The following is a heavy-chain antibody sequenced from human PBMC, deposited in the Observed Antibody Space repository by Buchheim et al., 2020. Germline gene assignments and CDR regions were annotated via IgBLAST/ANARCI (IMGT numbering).Heavy chain of an antibody. CDR1: GFTFSSYA. J-gene: IGHJ4*02. CDR2: ISGSGGST. V-gene: IGHV3-23*01. CDR3: AKDPGGYYDYVWGSYRTYYFDY. D-gene: IGHD3-16*02. Sequence: EVQLLESGGGLVQPGGSLRLSCAASGFTFSSYAMSWVRQAPGKGLEWVSAISGSGGSTYYADSVKGRFTISRDNSKNTLYLQMNSLRAEDTAVYYCAKDPGGYYDYVWGSYRTYYFDYWGQGTL.